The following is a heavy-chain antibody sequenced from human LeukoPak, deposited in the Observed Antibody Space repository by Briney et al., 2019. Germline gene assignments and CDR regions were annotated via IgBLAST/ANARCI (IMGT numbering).Heavy chain of an antibody. CDR3: ARGSDYSSSWLSFDY. CDR2: IYYSGST. J-gene: IGHJ4*02. D-gene: IGHD6-13*01. CDR1: GGSISSYY. Sequence: NPSETLSLTCTVSGGSISSYYWSWIQQPPGKGLEWIGYIYYSGSTNYNPSLKSRVTISVDTSKNQFSLKLSSVTAADTAVYYCARGSDYSSSWLSFDYWGQGTLVTVSS. V-gene: IGHV4-59*01.